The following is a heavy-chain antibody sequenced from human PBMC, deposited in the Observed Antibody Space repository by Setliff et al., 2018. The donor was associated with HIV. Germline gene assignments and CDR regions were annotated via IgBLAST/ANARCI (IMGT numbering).Heavy chain of an antibody. CDR2: IYWDDDK. V-gene: IGHV2-5*02. CDR3: AHNHLAGAGSHYFDY. J-gene: IGHJ4*02. D-gene: IGHD6-19*01. Sequence: SGPTLVNPPQTLTLTCTFSGFSLSTNGVGVGWIRQPPGKALECLALIYWDDDKRYNSSLRTRLTITEDTSKNQVVLIMTNMDPLDTATYFCAHNHLAGAGSHYFDYWGQGTLGTVAS. CDR1: GFSLSTNGVG.